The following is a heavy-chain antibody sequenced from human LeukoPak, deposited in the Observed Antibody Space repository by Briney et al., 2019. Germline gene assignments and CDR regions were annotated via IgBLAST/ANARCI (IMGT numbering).Heavy chain of an antibody. CDR3: AKFATVTTPNWIDP. Sequence: SETLSLTCTVSGGSISSYYWSWIRQPPGEGLEFIGYIYYTGAASYKPSLSSRVTMSVDTSKNQFSLKVNSVTAVDTAVYYCAKFATVTTPNWIDPWGQGILVTVSS. CDR1: GGSISSYY. D-gene: IGHD4-17*01. CDR2: IYYTGAA. J-gene: IGHJ5*02. V-gene: IGHV4-59*03.